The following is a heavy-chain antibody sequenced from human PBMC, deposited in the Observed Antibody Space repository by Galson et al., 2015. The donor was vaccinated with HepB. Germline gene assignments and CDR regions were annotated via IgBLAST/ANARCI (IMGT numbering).Heavy chain of an antibody. V-gene: IGHV1-24*01. CDR3: ATEGSYYYDSSGLLYYYGMDV. J-gene: IGHJ6*02. Sequence: SVKVSCKVSGYTLNELSMHWVRQAPGKGLEWVGGFDPEDGETIYAQKFQGRVTMTEDTSTDTAYMELSSLRSEDTAVYYWATEGSYYYDSSGLLYYYGMDVWGQGTTVTVSS. CDR2: FDPEDGET. CDR1: GYTLNELS. D-gene: IGHD3-22*01.